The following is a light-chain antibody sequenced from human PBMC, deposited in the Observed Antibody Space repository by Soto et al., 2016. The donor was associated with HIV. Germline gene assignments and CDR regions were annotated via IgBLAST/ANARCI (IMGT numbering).Light chain of an antibody. CDR2: KAS. CDR1: QYVNTW. V-gene: IGKV1-5*03. Sequence: DIQMTQSPSTLSASVGDRVTITCRASQYVNTWLAWYQQKPGKAPKLLIYKASTLEDGVPSRFSGNASGTEFTLTIISLQPDDFATYYCQQYYTYTFGQGTKVDMK. CDR3: QQYYTYT. J-gene: IGKJ1*01.